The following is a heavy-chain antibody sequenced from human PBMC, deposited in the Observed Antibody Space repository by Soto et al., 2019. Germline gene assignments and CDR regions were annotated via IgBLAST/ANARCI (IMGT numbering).Heavy chain of an antibody. V-gene: IGHV4-39*01. Sequence: LETLSLTCTFSGGSIISSSYYLGWIRQPPGKGLEWIGSIYYSGSTNYNPSLKSRVTISVDTSKNQFSLKLSSVTAADTAVYYCARQEAEGGAVAGRHPFDYWGQGTLVTVSS. J-gene: IGHJ4*02. CDR1: GGSIISSSYY. D-gene: IGHD6-19*01. CDR3: ARQEAEGGAVAGRHPFDY. CDR2: IYYSGST.